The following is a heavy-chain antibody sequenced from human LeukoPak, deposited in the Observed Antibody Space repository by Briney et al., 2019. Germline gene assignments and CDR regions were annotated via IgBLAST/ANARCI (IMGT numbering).Heavy chain of an antibody. D-gene: IGHD6-13*01. CDR1: GGSFSGYY. V-gene: IGHV4-34*01. CDR2: INHSGST. Sequence: SETLSLTCAVYGGSFSGYYWSWIRQPPGKGLEWIGEINHSGSTNYNPSLKSRVTMSVDTSKNQFSLKLSSVTAADTAVYYCARLGSSSWYETKSYFDYWGQGTLVTVSS. J-gene: IGHJ4*02. CDR3: ARLGSSSWYETKSYFDY.